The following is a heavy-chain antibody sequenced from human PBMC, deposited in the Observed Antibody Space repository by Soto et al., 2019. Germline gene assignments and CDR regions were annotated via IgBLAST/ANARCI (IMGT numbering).Heavy chain of an antibody. V-gene: IGHV6-1*01. CDR2: TYYRSKWYN. CDR1: GDSVSSNSAA. Sequence: PSQTLSLTCAISGDSVSSNSAAWNWIRQSPSRGLEWLGRTYYRSKWYNDYAVSVKSRITINPDTSKNQFSLQLNSVTPEDTAVYYCARESENSSSSLAYYYYGMGVWGQGTTVTVSS. D-gene: IGHD6-6*01. CDR3: ARESENSSSSLAYYYYGMGV. J-gene: IGHJ6*02.